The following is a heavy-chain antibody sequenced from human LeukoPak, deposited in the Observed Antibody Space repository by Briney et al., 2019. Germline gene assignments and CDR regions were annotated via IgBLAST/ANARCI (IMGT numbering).Heavy chain of an antibody. V-gene: IGHV3-33*01. CDR3: ARDEYYYDSSGYSRALAY. CDR2: IWYDGSNK. J-gene: IGHJ4*02. Sequence: GRSLRLSCAASGFTFSSYGMHWVRQAPGKGLEWVAVIWYDGSNKYYADSVKGRFTISRDNSKNTLYLQMNSLRAEDTAVYYCARDEYYYDSSGYSRALAYWGQGTLVTVSS. CDR1: GFTFSSYG. D-gene: IGHD3-22*01.